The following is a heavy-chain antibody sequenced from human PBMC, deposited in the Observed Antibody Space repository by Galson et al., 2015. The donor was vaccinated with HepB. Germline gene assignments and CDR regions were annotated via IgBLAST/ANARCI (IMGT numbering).Heavy chain of an antibody. V-gene: IGHV3-11*06. CDR1: GFTFSDYY. Sequence: SLRLSCATSGFTFSDYYMSWIRQAPGKGLEWLSYISASTIYTNYADSVKGRFTVSRDNAKNSLNLQMNSLRAEDTAVYYCAGVADADYGDHTPFDAWGQGTRVTVSS. J-gene: IGHJ4*02. D-gene: IGHD4-17*01. CDR2: ISASTIYT. CDR3: AGVADADYGDHTPFDA.